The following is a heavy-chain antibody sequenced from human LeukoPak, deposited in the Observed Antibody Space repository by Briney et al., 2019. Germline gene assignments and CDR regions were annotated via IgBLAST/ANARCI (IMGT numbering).Heavy chain of an antibody. V-gene: IGHV3-48*01. CDR2: IRSSSSTI. D-gene: IGHD2-8*02. Sequence: GGPLRLSCAASGFTFSSYSMNWVRQAPGKGLEWVSYIRSSSSTIYYADSVKGRFTISRDNAQNSLYLQMNSLRAEDTAVYYCARSSRLLDFDYWGQGTLVTVSS. CDR1: GFTFSSYS. CDR3: ARSSRLLDFDY. J-gene: IGHJ4*02.